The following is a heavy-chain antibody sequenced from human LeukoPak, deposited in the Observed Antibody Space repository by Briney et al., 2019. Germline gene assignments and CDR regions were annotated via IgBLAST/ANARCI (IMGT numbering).Heavy chain of an antibody. J-gene: IGHJ3*02. V-gene: IGHV3-30*04. D-gene: IGHD5-12*01. CDR1: GFTLTTSE. Sequence: PGGSLRLSCAASGFTLTTSEMDWVRQAPGKGREWVAVISYDGSNKYYEDSGKGRFTISRDNSKNTLYLQMNSLRAEDTAVYYCARESYGYDPPGAFDIWGQGTMVTVSS. CDR3: ARESYGYDPPGAFDI. CDR2: ISYDGSNK.